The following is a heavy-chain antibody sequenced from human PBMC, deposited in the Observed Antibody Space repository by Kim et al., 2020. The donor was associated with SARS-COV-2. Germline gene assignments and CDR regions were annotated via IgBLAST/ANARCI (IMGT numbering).Heavy chain of an antibody. Sequence: GGSLRHSCAASGFTFSSYSMNWVRQAPGKGLEWVSSISSSSSYIYYADSVKGRFTISRDNAKNSLYLQMNSLRAEDTAVYYCAREVSGYSSGWHKDDFDYWGQGTLVTVSS. CDR1: GFTFSSYS. D-gene: IGHD6-19*01. J-gene: IGHJ4*02. CDR3: AREVSGYSSGWHKDDFDY. CDR2: ISSSSSYI. V-gene: IGHV3-21*01.